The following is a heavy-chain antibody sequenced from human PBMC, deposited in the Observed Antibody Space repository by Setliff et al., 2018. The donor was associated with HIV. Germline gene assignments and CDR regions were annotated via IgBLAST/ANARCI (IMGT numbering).Heavy chain of an antibody. J-gene: IGHJ6*03. CDR2: IHTTGTT. V-gene: IGHV4-4*09. D-gene: IGHD1-26*01. Sequence: SETLSLTCAVFGGSFTNIGGSFTDYYWIWIRQPPGKGLEWIGQIHTTGTTNCNPSLKSRVTISVDTSRTQFSLRLSSVTAADTAVYYCARIVRWELVATSTFFYYYMDVWGKGTTVTVSS. CDR3: ARIVRWELVATSTFFYYYMDV. CDR1: GGSFTNIGGSFTDYY.